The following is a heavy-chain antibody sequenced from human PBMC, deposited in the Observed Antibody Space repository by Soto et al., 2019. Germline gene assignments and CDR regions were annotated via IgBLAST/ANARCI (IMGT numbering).Heavy chain of an antibody. V-gene: IGHV3-7*05. CDR3: ARDIGGPYSSGRYPFIPRDHAFDI. CDR1: GFTFSSYW. D-gene: IGHD6-19*01. J-gene: IGHJ3*02. CDR2: IKQDGSEK. Sequence: GGSLRLSCAASGFTFSSYWMSWVRQAPGKGLEWVANIKQDGSEKYYVDSVKGRFTISRDNAKNSLYLQMNSLRAEDTAVYYCARDIGGPYSSGRYPFIPRDHAFDICGQGTMVTLSS.